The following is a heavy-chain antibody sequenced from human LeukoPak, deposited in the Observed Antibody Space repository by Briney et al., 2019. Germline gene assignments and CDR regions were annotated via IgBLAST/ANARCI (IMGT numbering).Heavy chain of an antibody. V-gene: IGHV3-33*01. D-gene: IGHD6-6*01. CDR1: GFTFSSYG. CDR3: ARPSPFYDSSNAFDY. J-gene: IGHJ4*02. Sequence: GRSLKLSCAASGFTFSSYGMHWVRQAPGKGLEWVAVIWYDGSNKYYADSVKGRFTISRDNSKNTLYLQMNSLRAEDTAVYYCARPSPFYDSSNAFDYWGQGTLITVSS. CDR2: IWYDGSNK.